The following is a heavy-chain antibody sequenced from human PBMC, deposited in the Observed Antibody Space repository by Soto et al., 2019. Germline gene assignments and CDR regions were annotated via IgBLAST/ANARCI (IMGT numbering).Heavy chain of an antibody. J-gene: IGHJ4*02. CDR2: ISPYNGNT. D-gene: IGHD3-3*01. CDR1: GYTFRNYG. V-gene: IGHV1-18*01. CDR3: ARDLVSGSDFWRAYTGGYVDY. Sequence: QVQLVQSGAEVKRPGASVKVSCKASGYTFRNYGITWVRQAPGQGLEWMAWISPYNGNTNYAQDLQGRVTMTTDTSTSTAYMELRSLTSEDTAMYCCARDLVSGSDFWRAYTGGYVDYWGQGTLVTVSS.